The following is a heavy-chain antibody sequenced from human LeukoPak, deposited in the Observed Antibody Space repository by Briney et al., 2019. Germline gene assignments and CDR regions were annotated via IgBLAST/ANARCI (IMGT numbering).Heavy chain of an antibody. CDR2: IIPILGIA. Sequence: SVKVSCKASGGTFSSYAISWVRQAPGQGLEWMGRIIPILGIANYAQKFQGRVTITADKSTSTAYMELSSLRSEDTAVYYCARVRYGSGSYYGYWGQGTLVTVSS. CDR1: GGTFSSYA. D-gene: IGHD3-10*01. V-gene: IGHV1-69*04. J-gene: IGHJ4*02. CDR3: ARVRYGSGSYYGY.